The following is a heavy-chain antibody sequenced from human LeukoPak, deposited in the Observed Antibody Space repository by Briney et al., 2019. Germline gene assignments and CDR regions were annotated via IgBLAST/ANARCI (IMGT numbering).Heavy chain of an antibody. Sequence: PGGSLRLSCAASGFTVSSNYMSWVRQAPGKGLEWVGFIASETYGGTAEYAASVKGRFTISRDDSKSIAYLQMNSLKTEDTAVYYCTRDQTPYYWGQGTLVTVSS. CDR2: IASETYGGTA. CDR3: TRDQTPYY. J-gene: IGHJ4*02. CDR1: GFTVSSNY. V-gene: IGHV3-49*04.